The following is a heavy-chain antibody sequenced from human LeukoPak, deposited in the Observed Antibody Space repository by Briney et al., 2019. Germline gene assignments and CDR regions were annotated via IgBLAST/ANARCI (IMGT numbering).Heavy chain of an antibody. V-gene: IGHV4-4*02. CDR1: GGSISSGNW. J-gene: IGHJ3*02. Sequence: SETLSLTCAVSGGSISSGNWWSWVRQPPEKGLEWIGEIYHNGSTNYNPSLKSRVTISVDTSKNQFSLKLSSVTAADTAVYYCARDGWLQKDDAFDIWGQGTMVTVSS. CDR2: IYHNGST. D-gene: IGHD6-19*01. CDR3: ARDGWLQKDDAFDI.